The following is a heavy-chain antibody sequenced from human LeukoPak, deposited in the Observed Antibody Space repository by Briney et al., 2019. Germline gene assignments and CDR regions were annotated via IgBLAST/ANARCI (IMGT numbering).Heavy chain of an antibody. Sequence: GGSLRLSCAASGFTVRSNYMSWVRQAPGKGLEWVLVIYRGGTTYYADSVKGRFTISRDNSKNTLHLQMNSLRAEDTAVYYCARDSSGYHFDDWGQGTLVTVSS. D-gene: IGHD3-22*01. V-gene: IGHV3-66*01. CDR2: IYRGGTT. J-gene: IGHJ4*02. CDR1: GFTVRSNY. CDR3: ARDSSGYHFDD.